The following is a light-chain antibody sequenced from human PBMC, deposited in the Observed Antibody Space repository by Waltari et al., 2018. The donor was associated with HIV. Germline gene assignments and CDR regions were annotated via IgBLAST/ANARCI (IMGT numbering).Light chain of an antibody. CDR2: YDS. CDR3: QVWDSNNDVV. J-gene: IGLJ2*01. Sequence: SYVLTQTPSVSVAPGKTATLTCEGSDIGTRSVHWYRQKPGQAPVLVMYYDSQRPSGIAERFSGSNSGNMATLTIGRAGVGDEADYYCQVWDSNNDVVFGRGTKLTVL. V-gene: IGLV3-21*04. CDR1: DIGTRS.